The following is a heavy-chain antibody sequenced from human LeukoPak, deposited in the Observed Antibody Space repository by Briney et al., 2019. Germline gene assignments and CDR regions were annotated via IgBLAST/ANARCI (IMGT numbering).Heavy chain of an antibody. Sequence: SETLSLTCTVSGGSISSYYWSWIRQPPGKGLEWIGYIYYSGSTNYNPSLKSRVTISVDTSKNQFSLKLSSVTAADTAVYYCAKEDTANYGMDVWGLGTTVTVSS. CDR1: GGSISSYY. CDR2: IYYSGST. D-gene: IGHD5-18*01. J-gene: IGHJ6*02. V-gene: IGHV4-59*01. CDR3: AKEDTANYGMDV.